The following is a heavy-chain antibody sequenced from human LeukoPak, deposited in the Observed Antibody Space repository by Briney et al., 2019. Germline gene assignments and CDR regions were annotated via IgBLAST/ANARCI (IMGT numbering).Heavy chain of an antibody. CDR1: GYTFSSYG. D-gene: IGHD1-26*01. CDR2: ISTSNSLT. J-gene: IGHJ3*02. Sequence: GASVKVSCKASGYTFSSYGISWVRQAPGQGLAWVGWISTSNSLTRYPEKFQDRVTLTTDASTSTAYMELRSLRSDDSAVYYCARPTASYDTLDIWGQGTRVTVSS. CDR3: ARPTASYDTLDI. V-gene: IGHV1-18*01.